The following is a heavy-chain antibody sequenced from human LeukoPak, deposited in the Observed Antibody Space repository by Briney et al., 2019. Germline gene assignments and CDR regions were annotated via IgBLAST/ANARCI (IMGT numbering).Heavy chain of an antibody. CDR2: IFRDGTNP. D-gene: IGHD3-9*01. V-gene: IGHV3-74*01. J-gene: IGHJ4*02. CDR3: ARQTAGYYSPFDY. CDR1: GFTFSTYI. Sequence: GGSLRLSCAASGFTFSTYIMNWVRQAPGKGLEWVSRIFRDGTNPAYADSVKGRFTISRDNANNSVYLHMSNLRAEDSAVYFCARQTAGYYSPFDYWGQGTLVTVSS.